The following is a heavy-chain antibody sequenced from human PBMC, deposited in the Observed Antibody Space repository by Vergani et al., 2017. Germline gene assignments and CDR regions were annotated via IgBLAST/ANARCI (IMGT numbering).Heavy chain of an antibody. V-gene: IGHV1-18*01. CDR3: ARELGQAGYYYDSSGYMGVCDY. Sequence: QVQLVQSGAEVKKPGASVKVSCKASGYTFTSYGISWVRQAPGQGLEWMGWISAYNGNTNYAQKLQGRVTMTTETSKSTAYMELRSLRSDDTAVYYCARELGQAGYYYDSSGYMGVCDYWGQGTLVTVSS. D-gene: IGHD3-22*01. J-gene: IGHJ4*02. CDR1: GYTFTSYG. CDR2: ISAYNGNT.